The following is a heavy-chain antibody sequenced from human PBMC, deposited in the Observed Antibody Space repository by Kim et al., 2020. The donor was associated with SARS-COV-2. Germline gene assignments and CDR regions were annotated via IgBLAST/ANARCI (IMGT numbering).Heavy chain of an antibody. V-gene: IGHV3-23*01. J-gene: IGHJ6*02. CDR1: GFTFSSYA. CDR2: ISGSGGST. Sequence: GGSLRLSCAASGFTFSSYAMSWVRQAPGKGLEWVSAISGSGGSTYYADSVKGRFTISRDNSKNTLYLQMNSLRAEDTAVYYCAKIEYYYDSSGYYYALSGMDVWGQGTTVTVSS. CDR3: AKIEYYYDSSGYYYALSGMDV. D-gene: IGHD3-22*01.